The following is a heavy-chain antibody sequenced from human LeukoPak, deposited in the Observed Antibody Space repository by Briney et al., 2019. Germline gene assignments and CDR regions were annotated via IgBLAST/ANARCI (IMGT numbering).Heavy chain of an antibody. CDR1: GDSISNIRYY. D-gene: IGHD7-27*01. J-gene: IGHJ6*03. CDR2: ISYSGTT. CDR3: ARHQTGGHSYMDV. Sequence: RPSEALSLTCTVSGDSISNIRYYWVWIRQPPGKGPEWIGSISYSGTTYDNPSLKSRITMSVDPSNSLFSLTLTSVTAADTAVYYCARHQTGGHSYMDVWGKGTTVTVSS. V-gene: IGHV4-39*01.